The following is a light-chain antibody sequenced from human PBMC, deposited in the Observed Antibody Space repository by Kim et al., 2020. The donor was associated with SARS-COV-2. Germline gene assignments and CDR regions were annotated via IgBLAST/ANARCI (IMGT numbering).Light chain of an antibody. V-gene: IGKV1-5*01. J-gene: IGKJ4*01. CDR2: DAS. CDR3: QQYNSYPLT. CDR1: QSISSW. Sequence: DIQMTQSPSTLSASAGDRVTITCRASQSISSWLAWYQQKPGKAPKLLIYDASRLESGVPSRFSGSGSGTEFTLTISSLQPDDFATYYCQQYNSYPLTFGGGTKVDI.